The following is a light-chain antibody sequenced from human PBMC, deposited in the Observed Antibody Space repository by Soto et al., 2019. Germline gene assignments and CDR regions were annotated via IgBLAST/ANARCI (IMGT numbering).Light chain of an antibody. V-gene: IGKV3-15*01. Sequence: EVVMTQSPATLSVSPGERATLSCRASQTIRSNLAWYQQKPGQAPRPLIYGASTSATGIPARFSGSGSGTEFTLTISSLQSEDFALYFCQQYNNWPLTFGGGTKVEIK. CDR1: QTIRSN. CDR2: GAS. J-gene: IGKJ4*01. CDR3: QQYNNWPLT.